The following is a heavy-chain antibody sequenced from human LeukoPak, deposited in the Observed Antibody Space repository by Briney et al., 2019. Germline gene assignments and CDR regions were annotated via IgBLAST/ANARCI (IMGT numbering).Heavy chain of an antibody. CDR2: TYYSGST. CDR3: ASSRGHYDSSGYYTAGGFDY. Sequence: SETLSLTCTVSGGSISSSSYYWGWIRQPPGKGLEWIGSTYYSGSTYYNPSLKSRVTISVDTSKNQFSLKLSSVTAADTAVYYCASSRGHYDSSGYYTAGGFDYWGQGTLVTVSS. D-gene: IGHD3-22*01. V-gene: IGHV4-39*01. CDR1: GGSISSSSYY. J-gene: IGHJ4*02.